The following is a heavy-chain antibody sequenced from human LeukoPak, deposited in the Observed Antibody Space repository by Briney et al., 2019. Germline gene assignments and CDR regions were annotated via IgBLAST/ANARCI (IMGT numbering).Heavy chain of an antibody. Sequence: PSETLSLTCAVSVGSISSTNWWTWVRQPPGKGLEWIGEIYHSGNTNYNPSLKSRIIISVDKSKNQSSLNLSSVTAADTAIYYCARLGDFWSGQSNWGQGTLVTVSS. CDR3: ARLGDFWSGQSN. D-gene: IGHD3-3*01. CDR1: VGSISSTNW. V-gene: IGHV4-4*02. CDR2: IYHSGNT. J-gene: IGHJ4*02.